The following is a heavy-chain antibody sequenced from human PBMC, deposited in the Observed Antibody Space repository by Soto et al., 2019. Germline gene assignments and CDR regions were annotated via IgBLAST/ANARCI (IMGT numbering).Heavy chain of an antibody. J-gene: IGHJ4*02. CDR2: VDSAGSGT. V-gene: IGHV3-74*01. CDR3: ATVFEH. CDR1: GITFSGFW. Sequence: VPLVESGGGSVQPGGSLRLSCVASGITFSGFWMHWVRQVPGKGLVWVARVDSAGSGTSYADAVKGLFTISRDNAKNTLSLQMDGLRVEATAVYYCATVFEHWGQGIPVTVSS.